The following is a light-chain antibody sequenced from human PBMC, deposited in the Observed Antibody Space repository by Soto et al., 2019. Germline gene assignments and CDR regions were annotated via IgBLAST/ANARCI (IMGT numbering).Light chain of an antibody. CDR2: ANN. V-gene: IGLV1-40*01. Sequence: QLVLTQPPSVSGAPGQRVTMSCTGSSSNVGAGYDVHWYQHLPGTAPKLLIYANNNRPSGVPDRFSGSKSGTSASLAISGLQAEDEADYYCQSYDISLNSRVFGGGTKVTVL. J-gene: IGLJ2*01. CDR1: SSNVGAGYD. CDR3: QSYDISLNSRV.